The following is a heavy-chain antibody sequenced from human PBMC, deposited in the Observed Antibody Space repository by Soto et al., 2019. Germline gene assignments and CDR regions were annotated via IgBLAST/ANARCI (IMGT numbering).Heavy chain of an antibody. CDR3: ARTPYYFDSGNYLDY. D-gene: IGHD3-10*01. CDR1: GGSISSYY. Sequence: PSETLSLTCTVSGGSISSYYWSWIRQPPGKGLEWIGYIYYRGTTNYNPSLKSRVTISVDTSKNQFSLKLTSVTAADTAVYYCARTPYYFDSGNYLDYWGQGTLVTVSS. J-gene: IGHJ4*02. CDR2: IYYRGTT. V-gene: IGHV4-59*01.